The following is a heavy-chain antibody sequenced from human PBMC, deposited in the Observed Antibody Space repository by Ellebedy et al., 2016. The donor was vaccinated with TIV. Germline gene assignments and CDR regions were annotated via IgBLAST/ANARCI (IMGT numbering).Heavy chain of an antibody. CDR3: TRHVGSSSYPYYYYYGMDV. D-gene: IGHD6-13*01. J-gene: IGHJ6*02. V-gene: IGHV3-73*01. Sequence: GESLKISCAASGFTFSGSAMHWVRQASGKGLEWVGRIRSKANSYATAYAASVKGRFTISRDDSKNTAYLQMNSLKTEDTAVYYCTRHVGSSSYPYYYYYGMDVWGQGTTVTVSS. CDR1: GFTFSGSA. CDR2: IRSKANSYAT.